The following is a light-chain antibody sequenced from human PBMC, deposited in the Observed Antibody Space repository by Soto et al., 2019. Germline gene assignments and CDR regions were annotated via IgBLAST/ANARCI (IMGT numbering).Light chain of an antibody. Sequence: VVMTQSPATLSGSPGERATLSCRASQSVSINLAWYQQKPGQAPRLLIHGASTRAIGIPARFSGSGSETEFTLTISSLQSEDFAVYYCQPYNNWPPWTFGQGIKVEIX. CDR1: QSVSIN. CDR3: QPYNNWPPWT. J-gene: IGKJ1*01. CDR2: GAS. V-gene: IGKV3-15*01.